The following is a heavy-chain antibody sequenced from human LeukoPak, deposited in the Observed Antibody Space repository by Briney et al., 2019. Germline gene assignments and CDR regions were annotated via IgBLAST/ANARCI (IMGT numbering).Heavy chain of an antibody. CDR2: IYNSGST. CDR3: ARDYYDSSGYYHFDY. J-gene: IGHJ4*02. CDR1: GGSISSSY. D-gene: IGHD3-22*01. V-gene: IGHV4-4*08. Sequence: PSETLSLTCTVSGGSISSSYWNWIRQPPGRGLEWIGHIYNSGSTNYNPSLKSRVTISVDTSKNQFSLKMSSVTAADTAGYYCARDYYDSSGYYHFDYWGQGTLVTVSS.